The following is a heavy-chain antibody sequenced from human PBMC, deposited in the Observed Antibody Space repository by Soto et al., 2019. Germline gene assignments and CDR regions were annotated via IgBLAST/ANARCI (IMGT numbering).Heavy chain of an antibody. CDR1: GYTFTIYG. CDR2: ISAYNGDT. CDR3: ASSMFRGVISVLGY. Sequence: QVQLVQSGAEVKKPGASVKVSCKASGYTFTIYGITWVRQAPGQGLEWMGWISAYNGDTNYAQKLQGRVTMTTDTSTSTAYMELRSRRSDDTAVYYCASSMFRGVISVLGYWGQGTLVTVSS. V-gene: IGHV1-18*01. D-gene: IGHD3-10*01. J-gene: IGHJ4*02.